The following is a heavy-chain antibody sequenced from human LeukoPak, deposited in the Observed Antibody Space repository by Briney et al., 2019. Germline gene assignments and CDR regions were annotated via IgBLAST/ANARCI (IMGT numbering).Heavy chain of an antibody. J-gene: IGHJ3*02. CDR1: GFTVSSNY. D-gene: IGHD3-22*01. Sequence: GGSLRLSCAASGFTVSSNYMTWVRQAPGKGLEWVSVIYSGGSTYYADSVKGRFTLSRDNSKNALFLQMNSLRAEDTAVYYCAREPQGDSSGYDASDIWGQGTMVTVSP. V-gene: IGHV3-66*01. CDR3: AREPQGDSSGYDASDI. CDR2: IYSGGST.